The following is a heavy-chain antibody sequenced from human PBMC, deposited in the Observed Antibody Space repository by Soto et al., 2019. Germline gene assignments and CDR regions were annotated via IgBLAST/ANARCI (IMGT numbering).Heavy chain of an antibody. J-gene: IGHJ6*02. D-gene: IGHD4-4*01. CDR3: ARTATVTTFYYGMDV. CDR2: IDPSDSYT. Sequence: PGESLKISCKGSGYSFTSYWISWVRQMPGKGLEWMGRIDPSDSYTNYSPSFQGHVTISADKSISTAYLQLSSLKASDTAMYYCARTATVTTFYYGMDVWGQGTTVTVSS. CDR1: GYSFTSYW. V-gene: IGHV5-10-1*01.